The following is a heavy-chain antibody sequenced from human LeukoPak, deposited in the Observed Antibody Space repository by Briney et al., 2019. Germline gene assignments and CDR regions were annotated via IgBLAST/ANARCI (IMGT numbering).Heavy chain of an antibody. J-gene: IGHJ2*01. CDR1: GFTFSSYG. D-gene: IGHD6-13*01. Sequence: GGSLRLSCAASGFTFSSYGMHWVRQAPGKGLEWVAVIWYDGSNKYYADSVKGRFTISRDNSKNTLYLQMNSLRAEDTAVYYCARDQQLVMVWYFDLWGRGTLVTVSS. CDR2: IWYDGSNK. CDR3: ARDQQLVMVWYFDL. V-gene: IGHV3-33*01.